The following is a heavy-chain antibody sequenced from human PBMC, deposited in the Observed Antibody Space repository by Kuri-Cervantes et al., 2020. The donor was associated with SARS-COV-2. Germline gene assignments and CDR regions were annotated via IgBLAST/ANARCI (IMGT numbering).Heavy chain of an antibody. CDR1: GFTFSSYA. CDR2: ISSNGGST. CDR3: VKALEGPDDY. J-gene: IGHJ4*02. V-gene: IGHV3-64D*06. Sequence: GESLKISCSASGFTFSSYAMHWVRQAPGKGLEYVSAISSNGGSTYYPDSVKGRFTISRDNSKNKLYLQMSSLRAEDKAVYYCVKALEGPDDYWGQGTLVTVSS.